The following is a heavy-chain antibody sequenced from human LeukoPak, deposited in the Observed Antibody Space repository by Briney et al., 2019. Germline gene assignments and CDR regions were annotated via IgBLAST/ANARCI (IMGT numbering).Heavy chain of an antibody. Sequence: RPGRSLRLSCTASGFTFGDHAMSWVRQAPGKGLEWVGFIRSKAYGGTTEYAASVKGRFTISRDDSKSIAYLQMNSLKTEDTAVYYCTRGPIQLWLYHGMDVWGQGTTVIVSS. J-gene: IGHJ6*02. CDR2: IRSKAYGGTT. V-gene: IGHV3-49*04. CDR1: GFTFGDHA. CDR3: TRGPIQLWLYHGMDV. D-gene: IGHD5-18*01.